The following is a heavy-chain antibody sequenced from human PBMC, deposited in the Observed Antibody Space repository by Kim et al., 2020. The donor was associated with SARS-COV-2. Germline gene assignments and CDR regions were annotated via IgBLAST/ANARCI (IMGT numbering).Heavy chain of an antibody. D-gene: IGHD6-19*01. CDR3: ARAPGRVADNWFDP. V-gene: IGHV1-2*02. Sequence: QKFQGRVTMTRDTSISTAYMELSRLRSDDTAVYYCARAPGRVADNWFDPWGQGTLVTVSS. J-gene: IGHJ5*02.